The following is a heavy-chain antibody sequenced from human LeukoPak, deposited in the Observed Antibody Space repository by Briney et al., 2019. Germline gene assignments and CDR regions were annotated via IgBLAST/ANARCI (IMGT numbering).Heavy chain of an antibody. Sequence: GGSLRLSCAASGFTFSSYAMHWVRQAPGKGLEYVSAISSNGGSTYYANSVKGRFTISRDNSKNTLYLQMGSLRAEDMAVYYCARGSGSRYQFDFWGPGTLVPVSS. CDR2: ISSNGGST. CDR1: GFTFSSYA. V-gene: IGHV3-64*01. J-gene: IGHJ4*02. D-gene: IGHD3-3*01. CDR3: ARGSGSRYQFDF.